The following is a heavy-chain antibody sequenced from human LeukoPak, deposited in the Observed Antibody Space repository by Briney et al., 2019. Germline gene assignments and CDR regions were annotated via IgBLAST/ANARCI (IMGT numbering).Heavy chain of an antibody. J-gene: IGHJ4*02. V-gene: IGHV3-9*01. CDR1: GFTFDYYA. Sequence: GGSLRLSCAASGFTFDYYAMHWVRQAPGKGLEWVSGISWNSGSIGYAVAVKGRFTISRDNPKNSRYLQMNRLRTEATALYCCVEAYVSSGYYPDYWGQGTLVTVSS. CDR2: ISWNSGSI. D-gene: IGHD3-22*01. CDR3: VEAYVSSGYYPDY.